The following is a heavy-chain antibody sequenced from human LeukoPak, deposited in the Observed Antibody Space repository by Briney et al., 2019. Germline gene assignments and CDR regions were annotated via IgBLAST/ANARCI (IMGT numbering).Heavy chain of an antibody. CDR3: ARGVKQYSSGWTAFYYYYYYMDV. D-gene: IGHD6-19*01. CDR2: INPNSGGT. V-gene: IGHV1-2*02. CDR1: GYTFTGYY. Sequence: ASVKVSCKASGYTFTGYYMHWVRQAPGQGLEGMGWINPNSGGTNYAQKFQGRVTMTRDTSSSTAYMELRRMRSDATAVYYCARGVKQYSSGWTAFYYYYYYMDVWGKGTTVTVSS. J-gene: IGHJ6*03.